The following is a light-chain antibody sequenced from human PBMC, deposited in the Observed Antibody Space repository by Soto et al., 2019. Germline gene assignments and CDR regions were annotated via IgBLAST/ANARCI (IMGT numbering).Light chain of an antibody. CDR3: QSHDSSLSGYV. Sequence: QSVLTQPPSVSGAPGQRVTISCTGSSSNIGAGYDVHWYQQLPGTAPKLLIYGNSNRPSGVPDRFSGSKSGTSASRAITGLQAEDDADYDCQSHDSSLSGYVFGTGTTLTVL. CDR2: GNS. J-gene: IGLJ1*01. V-gene: IGLV1-40*01. CDR1: SSNIGAGYD.